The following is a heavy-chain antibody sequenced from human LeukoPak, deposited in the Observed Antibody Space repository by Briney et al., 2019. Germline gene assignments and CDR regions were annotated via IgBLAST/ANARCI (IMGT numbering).Heavy chain of an antibody. J-gene: IGHJ1*01. CDR2: ISGSGGST. V-gene: IGHV3-23*01. D-gene: IGHD2-2*01. Sequence: GGSLRLSCAASGFTFSSYWMSWVHQAPGKGLEWVSAISGSGGSTYYADSVKGRFTISRDNSKNTLYLQMNSLRAEDTAVYYCAKEGIVVVPAAVAEYFQHWGQGTLVTVSS. CDR1: GFTFSSYW. CDR3: AKEGIVVVPAAVAEYFQH.